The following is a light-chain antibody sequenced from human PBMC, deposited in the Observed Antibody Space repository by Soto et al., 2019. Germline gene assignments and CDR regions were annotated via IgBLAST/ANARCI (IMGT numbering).Light chain of an antibody. CDR2: DAS. Sequence: EIVMTQSPATLYVSPGERATLACRASQSVSSNLAWYQQKPGQAPTLLIYDASARASGIPARFSGSGSGTEFTLTISSLQSEDFAVYYCQHYNNWPFTFGQGTKVDIK. J-gene: IGKJ2*01. CDR3: QHYNNWPFT. CDR1: QSVSSN. V-gene: IGKV3-15*01.